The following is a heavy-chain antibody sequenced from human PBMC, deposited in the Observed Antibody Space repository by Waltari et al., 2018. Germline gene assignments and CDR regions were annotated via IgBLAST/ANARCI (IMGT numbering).Heavy chain of an antibody. CDR2: ISAYNCNT. CDR3: ARVEMATIGGVCPDY. D-gene: IGHD5-12*01. J-gene: IGHJ4*02. V-gene: IGHV1-18*01. Sequence: QVQLVQSGAEVKKPGASVKVSCKASGYTFTSYGISWVRQAPGQVLEWRGWISAYNCNTNYAKKLQCRVTRTTETATSTAYMELRSLRSDDTAVYYCARVEMATIGGVCPDYWGQGTLVTVSS. CDR1: GYTFTSYG.